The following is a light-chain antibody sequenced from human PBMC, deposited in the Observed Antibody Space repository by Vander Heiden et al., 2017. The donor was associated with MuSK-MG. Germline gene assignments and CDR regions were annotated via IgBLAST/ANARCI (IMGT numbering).Light chain of an antibody. CDR2: GAA. J-gene: IGKJ1*01. CDR3: QQYSNWPQT. CDR1: QSIGDT. V-gene: IGKV3-15*01. Sequence: DTIMTPSPATLSVYPGERATLPCRASQSIGDTVAWYQLKPGQAPRLLMYGAATRATGVPARFSGSGSGTDLTLTISGLQSEDFAVYVCQQYSNWPQTFGLGTKVEIK.